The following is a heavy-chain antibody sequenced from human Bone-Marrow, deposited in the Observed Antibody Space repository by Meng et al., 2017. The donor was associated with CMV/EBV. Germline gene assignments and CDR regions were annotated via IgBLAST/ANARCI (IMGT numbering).Heavy chain of an antibody. CDR1: GGSFSGYY. J-gene: IGHJ4*02. D-gene: IGHD6-13*01. CDR3: ARKRIEAAGVRGYFDY. V-gene: IGHV4-34*01. CDR2: VNHSGST. Sequence: ESLKISCAVDGGSFSGYYWTWIRQSPGKGLEWIGEVNHSGSTNYNPSLKSRVTISIDSSKSQFSLRLTSVTAADTAVFYCARKRIEAAGVRGYFDYWGQGTLVTVSS.